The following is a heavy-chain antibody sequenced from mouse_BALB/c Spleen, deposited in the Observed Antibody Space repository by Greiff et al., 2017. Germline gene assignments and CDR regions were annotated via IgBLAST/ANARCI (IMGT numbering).Heavy chain of an antibody. D-gene: IGHD2-3*01. V-gene: IGHV5-6-4*01. J-gene: IGHJ3*01. CDR2: ISSGGSYT. Sequence: EVQGVESGGGLVKPGGSLKLSCAASGFTFSSYTMSWVRQTPEKRLEWVATISSGGSYTYYPDSVKGRFTISRDNAKNTLYLQMSSLKSEDTAMYYCTRDDGFYDGYYRFAYWGQGTLVTVSA. CDR1: GFTFSSYT. CDR3: TRDDGFYDGYYRFAY.